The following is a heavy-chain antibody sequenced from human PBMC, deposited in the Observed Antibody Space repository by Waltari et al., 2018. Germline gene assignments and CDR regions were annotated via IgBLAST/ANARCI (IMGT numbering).Heavy chain of an antibody. CDR1: GDSIGSGYYY. D-gene: IGHD6-13*01. CDR3: AREVGGSSWSTTPRGDAFDI. J-gene: IGHJ3*02. V-gene: IGHV4-39*07. CDR2: IYFAGST. Sequence: QLQLRDSGAGLLKPSETLSLTCSVSGDSIGSGYYYWGWIRQAPGKGLVWIGSIYFAGSTYYNPSLKSRLTISVDTSKNQFSLRLSSVTAADTAVYYCAREVGGSSWSTTPRGDAFDIWGQGTMVTVSS.